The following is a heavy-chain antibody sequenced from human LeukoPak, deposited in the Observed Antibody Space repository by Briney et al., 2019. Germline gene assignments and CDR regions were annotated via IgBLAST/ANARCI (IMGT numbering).Heavy chain of an antibody. Sequence: SETLSLTCADYGGSFSGYYWSWIRQPPGKGLEWIGEINHSGSTNYNPSLKSRVTISVDTSKNQFSLKLSSVTAADTAVYYCASLISYGPSDYWGQGTLVTVSS. CDR2: INHSGST. J-gene: IGHJ4*02. CDR3: ASLISYGPSDY. CDR1: GGSFSGYY. V-gene: IGHV4-34*01. D-gene: IGHD5-18*01.